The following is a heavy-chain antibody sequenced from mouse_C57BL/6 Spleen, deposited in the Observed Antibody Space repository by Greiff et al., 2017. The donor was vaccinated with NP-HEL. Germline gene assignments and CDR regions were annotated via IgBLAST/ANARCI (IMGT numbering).Heavy chain of an antibody. D-gene: IGHD1-1*01. CDR1: GFTFSSYA. CDR3: ARPADYGSNWYFDV. V-gene: IGHV5-4*03. CDR2: ISDGGSYT. J-gene: IGHJ1*03. Sequence: EVKLMESGGGLVKPGGSLKLSCAASGFTFSSYAMSWVRQTPEKRLEWVATISDGGSYTYYPDNVKGRFTISRDNAKNNLYLQMSHLKSEDTAMYYCARPADYGSNWYFDVWGTGTTVTVSS.